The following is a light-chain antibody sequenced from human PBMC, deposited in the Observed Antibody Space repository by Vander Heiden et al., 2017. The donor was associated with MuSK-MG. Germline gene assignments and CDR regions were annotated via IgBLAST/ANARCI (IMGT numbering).Light chain of an antibody. CDR1: QSISSW. V-gene: IGKV1-5*03. CDR3: QQYNSYST. CDR2: KAY. J-gene: IGKJ1*01. Sequence: DIQMTQSPSTLSASVGDRVTITCRASQSISSWLAWYQQKPGNAPKLLIYKAYSLESGVPSRFSGSGSGTEFTLTISSLQPDDFATYYCQQYNSYSTFGQGTKVEIK.